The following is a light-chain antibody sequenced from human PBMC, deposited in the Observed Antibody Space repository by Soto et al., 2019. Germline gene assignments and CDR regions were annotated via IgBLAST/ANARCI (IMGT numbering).Light chain of an antibody. Sequence: DIVMTHSPDSLAVCLGERATLNCNSNRSVLDSSNNKDYLTWYQQKPGQPPKLIIYWASTREFGVPDRFSGSGSGTDFTLTISSLQAEDVAVYYCQQYYSTPRTLGHGTKVDI. CDR3: QQYYSTPRT. V-gene: IGKV4-1*01. CDR2: WAS. CDR1: RSVLDSSNNKDY. J-gene: IGKJ1*01.